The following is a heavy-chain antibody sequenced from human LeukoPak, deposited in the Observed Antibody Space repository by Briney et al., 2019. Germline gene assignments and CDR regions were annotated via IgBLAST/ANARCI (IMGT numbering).Heavy chain of an antibody. D-gene: IGHD3-22*01. CDR1: GYTFTNYA. CDR2: INTNTGNP. J-gene: IGHJ4*02. CDR3: ARDPNHYYDSSGYYGDY. V-gene: IGHV7-4-1*02. Sequence: GASVKVSCKASGYTFTNYAMHWVRQAPGQGLEWMGWINTNTGNPAYAQGFTGRFVFSLDTSVSTAYLQISSLKAEDTAVYYCARDPNHYYDSSGYYGDYWGQGTLVTVSS.